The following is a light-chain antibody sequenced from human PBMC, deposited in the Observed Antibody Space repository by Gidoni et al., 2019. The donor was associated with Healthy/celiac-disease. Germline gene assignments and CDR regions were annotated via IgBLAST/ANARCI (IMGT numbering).Light chain of an antibody. CDR3: QQSYSTPRGFT. Sequence: DIQMTQSPSSLSASVGDRVTITCRASKSISSYLNWYQQKPGKAPKLLIFAASSLQSGDPSRFGGSGSGTDFTLTISSLQPEDFATYYCQQSYSTPRGFTFGPGTKVDIK. CDR1: KSISSY. V-gene: IGKV1-39*01. CDR2: AAS. J-gene: IGKJ3*01.